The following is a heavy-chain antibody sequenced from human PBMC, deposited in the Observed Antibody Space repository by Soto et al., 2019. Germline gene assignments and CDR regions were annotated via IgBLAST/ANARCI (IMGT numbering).Heavy chain of an antibody. CDR1: GFTFSSYG. Sequence: ESGGGVVQPGRSLRLSCAASGFTFSSYGMHWVRQAPGKGLGWVAVISYDGSNKYYADSVKGRFTISRDNSKNTLYLQMNSLRAEDTAVYYCAKDMGSSTSFLYGMDVWGQGTTVTVSS. D-gene: IGHD2-2*01. CDR3: AKDMGSSTSFLYGMDV. J-gene: IGHJ6*02. V-gene: IGHV3-30*18. CDR2: ISYDGSNK.